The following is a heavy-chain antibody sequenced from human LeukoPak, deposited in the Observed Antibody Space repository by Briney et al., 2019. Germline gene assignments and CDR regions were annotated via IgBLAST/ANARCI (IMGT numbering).Heavy chain of an antibody. CDR3: ASHLPGPQ. CDR1: GFTFSSSS. J-gene: IGHJ4*02. V-gene: IGHV3-48*04. Sequence: PGGSLRLSCAASGFTFSSSSMSWVRQAPGKGLEWVSYITSSGDTIYYSDSVKGRFTISRDNAKNALYLQMNSLRAEDTAVYYCASHLPGPQWGQGALVTVSS. CDR2: ITSSGDTI.